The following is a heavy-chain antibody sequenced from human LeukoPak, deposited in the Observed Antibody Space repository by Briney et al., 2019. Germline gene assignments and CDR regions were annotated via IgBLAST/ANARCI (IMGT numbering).Heavy chain of an antibody. CDR1: GFTFSRYA. Sequence: GRSLRLSCAASGFTFSRYAMHWVRQAPGKGLEWVAVISYDGTNKYYTESVKGRFTISRDNSKNTLDLQMNSLRAEDTAVYYCARDRLGSLRLFDYWGQGTLVTVSS. CDR2: ISYDGTNK. CDR3: ARDRLGSLRLFDY. D-gene: IGHD1-26*01. J-gene: IGHJ4*02. V-gene: IGHV3-30*03.